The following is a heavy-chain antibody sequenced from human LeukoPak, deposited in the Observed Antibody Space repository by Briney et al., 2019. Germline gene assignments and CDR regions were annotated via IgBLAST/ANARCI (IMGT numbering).Heavy chain of an antibody. V-gene: IGHV4-39*07. CDR2: IYYSGTT. Sequence: PSETLSLTCTVSDGSISSSSYYWGWLRQPPGKGLEWIGSIYYSGTTYYNPSLKSRVTISVDTSKNQFSLKLSSVTAADTAVYYCARAGYEYSSSLSYYYYMDVWGKGTTVTVSS. CDR1: DGSISSSSYY. CDR3: ARAGYEYSSSLSYYYYMDV. J-gene: IGHJ6*03. D-gene: IGHD6-6*01.